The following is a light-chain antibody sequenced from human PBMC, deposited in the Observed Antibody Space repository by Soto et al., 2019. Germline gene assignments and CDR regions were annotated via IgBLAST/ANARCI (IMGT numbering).Light chain of an antibody. CDR1: QTIRKS. CDR2: AAS. Sequence: DIQMTQSPASLSPSVLHTISITCRSFQTIRKSLNWYQQKPGKAPKLLIYAASSLQSGVPSRFSGSGSGTDFTLTISSLQPEDFATYYCQQSYSTPRTFGQGTKVDIK. V-gene: IGKV1-39*01. J-gene: IGKJ1*01. CDR3: QQSYSTPRT.